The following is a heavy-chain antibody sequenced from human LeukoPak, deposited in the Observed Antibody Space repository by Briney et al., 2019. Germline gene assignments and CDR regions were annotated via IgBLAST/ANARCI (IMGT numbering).Heavy chain of an antibody. CDR3: AELGITMIGGV. J-gene: IGHJ6*04. Sequence: GGSLRLSCAASGFSFSSYDMNWVRQAPGKGLEWVSYISSSSRTIYYADSVKGRFTISRDNAKNSLYLQMNSLRAEDTAVYYCAELGITMIGGVWGKGTTVTISS. CDR1: GFSFSSYD. D-gene: IGHD3-10*02. V-gene: IGHV3-48*04. CDR2: ISSSSRTI.